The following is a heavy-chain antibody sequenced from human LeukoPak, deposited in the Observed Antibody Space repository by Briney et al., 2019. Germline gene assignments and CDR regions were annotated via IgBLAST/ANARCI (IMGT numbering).Heavy chain of an antibody. D-gene: IGHD6-13*01. CDR2: ITAYNDNT. J-gene: IGHJ4*02. CDR3: ARDLRRGSSSWYVSGGDY. V-gene: IGHV1-18*01. Sequence: ASVMVSCKASGYTFTSYGISWVRQAPGQGLEWMGWITAYNDNTYYAQKLQGRVTMTTDTSTSTAYMELRSLRSDDTAVYYCARDLRRGSSSWYVSGGDYWGQGTLVTVSS. CDR1: GYTFTSYG.